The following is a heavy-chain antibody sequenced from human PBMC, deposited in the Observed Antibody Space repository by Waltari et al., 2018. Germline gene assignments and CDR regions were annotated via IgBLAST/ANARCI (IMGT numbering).Heavy chain of an antibody. CDR1: GGSFSGYY. V-gene: IGHV4-34*01. Sequence: QVQLQQWGAGLLKPSETLSLTCAVYGGSFSGYYWSWIRQPPGKGLEWIGEINHSGSTNENPPRKSRVTISVDTSKNQFSLKLSSVTAADTAVYYCARDPLGYCSSTSCRGRKYFQHWGQGTLVTVSS. CDR3: ARDPLGYCSSTSCRGRKYFQH. J-gene: IGHJ1*01. D-gene: IGHD2-2*01. CDR2: INHSGST.